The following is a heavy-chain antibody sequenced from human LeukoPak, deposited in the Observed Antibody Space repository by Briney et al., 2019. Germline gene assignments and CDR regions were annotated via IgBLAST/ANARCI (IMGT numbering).Heavy chain of an antibody. J-gene: IGHJ5*02. V-gene: IGHV1-2*02. D-gene: IGHD1-20*01. CDR2: INPNSGGT. CDR1: GYTFTGYY. Sequence: ASVTVSCKASGYTFTGYYMHWVRQAPGQGLEWMGWINPNSGGTNYAQKFQGRVTMTRDTSISTAYMELSRLRSDDTAVYYCARGDLTGTTGRDWFDPWGQGTLVTVSS. CDR3: ARGDLTGTTGRDWFDP.